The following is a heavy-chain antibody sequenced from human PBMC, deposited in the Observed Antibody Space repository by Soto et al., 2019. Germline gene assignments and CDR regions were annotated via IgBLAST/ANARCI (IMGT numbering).Heavy chain of an antibody. Sequence: QVQLVQSGAEVKKPGSSVKVSCKASGGTFSSYAISWVRQAPGQGLEWMGGIIPIFGTANYAQKFQGRVTITADESPSTAYMALSSLRSEDTAVYYCARDQYDYVWGSYRAQLDYWGKGTLVTVSS. CDR2: IIPIFGTA. J-gene: IGHJ4*02. V-gene: IGHV1-69*01. CDR1: GGTFSSYA. D-gene: IGHD3-16*02. CDR3: ARDQYDYVWGSYRAQLDY.